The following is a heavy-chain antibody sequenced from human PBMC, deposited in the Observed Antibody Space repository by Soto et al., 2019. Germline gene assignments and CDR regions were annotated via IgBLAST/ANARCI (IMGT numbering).Heavy chain of an antibody. Sequence: EVQLLESGGGFLQPGGSLRLSCAASGFTFGGYAMNWVRQAPGKGLEWVSGISGGGDATFYTDSVKGRFTISRDNSGNTLYLQMNSLRAEDTAVYFCGRKSQGSVTVTGNWYFDLWGRGTLVNVSS. V-gene: IGHV3-23*01. D-gene: IGHD4-17*01. CDR2: ISGGGDAT. CDR3: GRKSQGSVTVTGNWYFDL. CDR1: GFTFGGYA. J-gene: IGHJ2*01.